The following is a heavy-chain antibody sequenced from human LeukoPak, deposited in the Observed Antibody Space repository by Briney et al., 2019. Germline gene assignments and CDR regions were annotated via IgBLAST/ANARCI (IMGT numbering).Heavy chain of an antibody. J-gene: IGHJ4*02. V-gene: IGHV4-59*12. CDR1: GGSISSYY. Sequence: PSETLSLTCTVSGGSISSYYWSWIRQPPGKGLEWIGYIYYSGSTNYKSSLKSRVTISVDTSKNQFSLKLSSVTAADTAVYYCARVSLWGSYRYYFDYWGQGTLVTVSS. CDR2: IYYSGST. D-gene: IGHD3-16*02. CDR3: ARVSLWGSYRYYFDY.